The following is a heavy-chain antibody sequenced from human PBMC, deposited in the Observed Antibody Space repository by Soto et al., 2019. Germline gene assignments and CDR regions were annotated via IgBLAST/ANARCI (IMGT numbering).Heavy chain of an antibody. Sequence: SVKVSCKASGYTFTSYDINWVRQATGQGLEWMGWVNPSSGNTVYAQKFQGRVNMSRNTSTSTAYMELSSLRSDDTAVYYCARRRGVVAARPYYYYVMDVWGQGTTVTVSS. V-gene: IGHV1-8*01. CDR3: ARRRGVVAARPYYYYVMDV. CDR2: VNPSSGNT. D-gene: IGHD6-6*01. CDR1: GYTFTSYD. J-gene: IGHJ6*02.